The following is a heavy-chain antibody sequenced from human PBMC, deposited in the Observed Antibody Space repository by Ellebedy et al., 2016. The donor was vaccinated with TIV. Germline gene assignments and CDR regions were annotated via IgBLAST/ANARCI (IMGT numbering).Heavy chain of an antibody. J-gene: IGHJ4*02. V-gene: IGHV5-51*01. Sequence: KVSCKASGYSFSTHWIGWVRQTPGKGLEWMWILYPGDSDTKYSPSFQGQATISADKSISTAYLQWNSLKASETAMYYCARPFGAYNRGLIDSWGQGTLVAVSS. CDR3: ARPFGAYNRGLIDS. CDR2: LYPGDSDT. CDR1: GYSFSTHW. D-gene: IGHD1-1*01.